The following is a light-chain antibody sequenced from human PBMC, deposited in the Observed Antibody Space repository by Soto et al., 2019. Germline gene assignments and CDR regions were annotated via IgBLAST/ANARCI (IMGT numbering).Light chain of an antibody. CDR3: QQYYSTPYT. CDR2: WAS. J-gene: IGKJ2*01. CDR1: QSVLYSSNNKNY. V-gene: IGKV4-1*01. Sequence: DIVMTQSPDSLAVSLGERATINCKSSQSVLYSSNNKNYLAWYQQKPGQPPKLLIYWASTRESVVPDRFSGSGSGTDFTLTISSLQAEDVAVYYCQQYYSTPYTFGQRTKLEIK.